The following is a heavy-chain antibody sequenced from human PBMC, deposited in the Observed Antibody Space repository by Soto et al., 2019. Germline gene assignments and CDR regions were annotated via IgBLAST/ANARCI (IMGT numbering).Heavy chain of an antibody. CDR1: GGSISSGGYY. J-gene: IGHJ5*02. D-gene: IGHD4-4*01. Sequence: PSETLSLTGTVSGGSISSGGYYWSWIRQHPGKGLEWIGYIYYSGSTYYNPSLKSRVTISVDTSKNQFSLKLSSVTAADTAVYYCARERTLMTTVTDNWFDPWGQGTLVTVSS. CDR2: IYYSGST. V-gene: IGHV4-31*03. CDR3: ARERTLMTTVTDNWFDP.